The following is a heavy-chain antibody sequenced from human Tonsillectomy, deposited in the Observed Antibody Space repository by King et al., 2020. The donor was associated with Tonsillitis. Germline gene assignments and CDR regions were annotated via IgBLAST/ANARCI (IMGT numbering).Heavy chain of an antibody. V-gene: IGHV3-48*01. Sequence: VQLVESGGGLVQPGGSLRLSCAASGFTFSIYNMNWVRQAPGKGLEWGSYISSSSSTIYYADSVKGRFTISRDNAKNSLYLQMNSLRAEDTAVYYCAGEYCSSSSCYAGLDYWGQGTLVTVSS. CDR3: AGEYCSSSSCYAGLDY. D-gene: IGHD2-2*01. CDR2: ISSSSSTI. J-gene: IGHJ4*02. CDR1: GFTFSIYN.